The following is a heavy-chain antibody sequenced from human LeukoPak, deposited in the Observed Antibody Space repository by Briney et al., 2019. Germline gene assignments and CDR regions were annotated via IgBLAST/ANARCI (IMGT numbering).Heavy chain of an antibody. D-gene: IGHD6-13*01. CDR3: ARVGEHSSSGLDY. V-gene: IGHV4-59*01. CDR2: VYYSGST. J-gene: IGHJ4*02. CDR1: GGSISSYY. Sequence: SETLSLTCTVSGGSISSYYWSWIRQPPGKGLEWIGYVYYSGSTNYNPSLKSRVTISVDTSKNQFSLKLSSVTAADTAVYYCARVGEHSSSGLDYWGQGTLVTVSS.